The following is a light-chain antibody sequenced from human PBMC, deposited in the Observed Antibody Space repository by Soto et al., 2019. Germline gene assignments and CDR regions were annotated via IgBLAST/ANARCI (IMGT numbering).Light chain of an antibody. V-gene: IGKV3-15*01. CDR3: HEYKNWYT. CDR1: QSIHYN. Sequence: EIVMTQSPATLSVSPGERVTLPCRASQSIHYNLAWYQQKPGLAPRLLIQGASTTDTGIPVRFSGSGSATEFTLTISSLQSEDFADYYWHEYKNWYTLGQGTKLEIK. J-gene: IGKJ2*01. CDR2: GAS.